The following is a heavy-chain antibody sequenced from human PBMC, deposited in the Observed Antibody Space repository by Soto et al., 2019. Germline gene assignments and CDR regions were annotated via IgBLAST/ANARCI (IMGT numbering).Heavy chain of an antibody. CDR1: GFTFDDYG. J-gene: IGHJ3*02. CDR3: ARGSGSYDAFDI. Sequence: GESLKISCAASGFTFDDYGMSWVRQAPGKGLEWVSGINWNGGSTGYADSVKGRFTISRDNAKNSLYLQMNSLRAEDTALYHCARGSGSYDAFDIWGQGTMVTVSS. V-gene: IGHV3-20*01. CDR2: INWNGGST. D-gene: IGHD1-26*01.